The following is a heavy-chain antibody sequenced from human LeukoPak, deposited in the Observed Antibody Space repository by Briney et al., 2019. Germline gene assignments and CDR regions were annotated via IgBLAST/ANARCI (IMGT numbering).Heavy chain of an antibody. V-gene: IGHV1-69*08. CDR2: IIPIFDTS. D-gene: IGHD2-2*01. CDR3: ARDSFCSATTCYSAPHVDY. J-gene: IGHJ4*02. Sequence: ASVKVSCKASGGTFSTYTISWVRQAPGQGLEWMGRIIPIFDTSNYAQKFQGRLTITADTSTNTAYMELSSLRSEDTAFYYCARDSFCSATTCYSAPHVDYWGQGTLVTVSS. CDR1: GGTFSTYT.